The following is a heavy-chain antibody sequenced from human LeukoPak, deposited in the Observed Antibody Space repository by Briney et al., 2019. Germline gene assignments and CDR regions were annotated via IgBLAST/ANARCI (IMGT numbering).Heavy chain of an antibody. CDR3: AKDNRPEAPIDAFDI. CDR2: IRGDGATR. CDR1: GFTFNTYA. Sequence: GGSLRLSCAASGFTFNTYAMTWVRQAPGKGLEWVSAIRGDGATRFYADSVKGRFTISRDNSKNTLYLQMNSLRADDTAVYYCAKDNRPEAPIDAFDIRGQGTMVTVSS. J-gene: IGHJ3*02. D-gene: IGHD3-9*01. V-gene: IGHV3-23*01.